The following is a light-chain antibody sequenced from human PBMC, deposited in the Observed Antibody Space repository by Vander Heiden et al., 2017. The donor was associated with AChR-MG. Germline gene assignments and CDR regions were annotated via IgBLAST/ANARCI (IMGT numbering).Light chain of an antibody. CDR2: GGS. Sequence: ENVLTQSPGTLSVSPGERGTLSCRASQNVGSSYLAWYQQKPGQAPRLLIYGGSRRATGIPDRFSGSGSGTDFTLTVNRLEPEDFGIYYCQQDDSPPITFGQGTRLEIK. J-gene: IGKJ5*01. V-gene: IGKV3-20*01. CDR3: QQDDSPPIT. CDR1: QNVGSSY.